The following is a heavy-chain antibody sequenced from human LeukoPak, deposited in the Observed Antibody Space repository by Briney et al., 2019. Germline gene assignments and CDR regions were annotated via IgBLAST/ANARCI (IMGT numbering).Heavy chain of an antibody. D-gene: IGHD1-26*01. V-gene: IGHV1-24*01. CDR2: FDPEDGET. Sequence: ASVKVSCKVSGYTLTELSMHWVRQAPGKGLEWMGGFDPEDGETIYAQKFQGRVTMTEDTSTDTAYMELSSLRSEDTAVYYCATISRFSGSYRVPKFDPWGQGTLVTASS. J-gene: IGHJ5*02. CDR3: ATISRFSGSYRVPKFDP. CDR1: GYTLTELS.